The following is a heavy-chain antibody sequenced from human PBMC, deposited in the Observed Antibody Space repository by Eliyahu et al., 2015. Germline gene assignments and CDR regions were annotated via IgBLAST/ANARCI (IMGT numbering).Heavy chain of an antibody. CDR3: AKEGSRVFDFAL. J-gene: IGHJ2*01. CDR2: ISYNNDYI. V-gene: IGHV3-21*01. D-gene: IGHD3-3*01. Sequence: EVQLVESGGGLVQPGGSLRLSCAAXGFPFSXFWXXWVRQAPGKGLEWVSSISYNNDYIYYAESVKGRFTISRDNAKNSLYLRMNSLRAEDTAVYYCAKEGSRVFDFALWGRGTLVAVSS. CDR1: GFPFSXFW.